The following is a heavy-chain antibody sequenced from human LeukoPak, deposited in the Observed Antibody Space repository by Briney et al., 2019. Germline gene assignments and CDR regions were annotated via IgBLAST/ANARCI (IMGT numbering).Heavy chain of an antibody. CDR3: ATSSGAPGNM. J-gene: IGHJ4*02. D-gene: IGHD2-8*02. Sequence: PGGSLRLSCAVSVVYWMSWVRQAPGKGLEGGANINQDGSVIYYVDSVKGRFTISRDNAKNSLYLQMNSLRAEDTGVYYCATSSGAPGNMWGQGTLVTVSS. CDR1: VVYW. CDR2: INQDGSVI. V-gene: IGHV3-7*01.